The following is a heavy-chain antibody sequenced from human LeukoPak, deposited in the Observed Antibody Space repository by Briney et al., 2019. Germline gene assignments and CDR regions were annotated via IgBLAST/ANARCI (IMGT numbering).Heavy chain of an antibody. CDR2: INPSGGST. Sequence: ASVKVSCKASGYTFTSYYMHWVRQAPGQGLEWMGIINPSGGSTSYAQKFQGRVTMTRDMSTSTVYMELSSLRSDDTAVYYCAGSRYYYDSSGYYAFDYWGQGTLVTVSS. CDR3: AGSRYYYDSSGYYAFDY. V-gene: IGHV1-46*01. CDR1: GYTFTSYY. J-gene: IGHJ4*02. D-gene: IGHD3-22*01.